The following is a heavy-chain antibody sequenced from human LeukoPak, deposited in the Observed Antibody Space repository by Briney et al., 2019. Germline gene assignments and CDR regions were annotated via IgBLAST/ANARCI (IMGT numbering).Heavy chain of an antibody. CDR3: ARGFAILGYYYYYGMDV. J-gene: IGHJ6*02. CDR1: GYTFTSYD. V-gene: IGHV1-8*01. Sequence: ASVKVSCKASGYTFTSYDINWVRQATGQGLGWMGWMNPNSGNTGYAQKFQGRVTMTRNTSISTAYMELSSLRSEDTAVYYCARGFAILGYYYYYGMDVWGQGTTVTVSS. D-gene: IGHD2-21*01. CDR2: MNPNSGNT.